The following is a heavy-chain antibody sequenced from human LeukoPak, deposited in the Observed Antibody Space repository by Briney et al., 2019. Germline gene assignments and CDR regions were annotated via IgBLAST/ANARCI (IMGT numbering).Heavy chain of an antibody. D-gene: IGHD3-22*01. CDR3: ARRYADSSGYYYFDY. Sequence: SETLSLTCTVSSGSISGSSYFWGWIRQHPGKGLEWIGYIYYSGSTYYNPSLKSRVTISVDTSKNQFSLKLSSVTAADTAVYYCARRYADSSGYYYFDYWGQGTLVTVSS. J-gene: IGHJ4*02. CDR1: SGSISGSSYF. V-gene: IGHV4-31*03. CDR2: IYYSGST.